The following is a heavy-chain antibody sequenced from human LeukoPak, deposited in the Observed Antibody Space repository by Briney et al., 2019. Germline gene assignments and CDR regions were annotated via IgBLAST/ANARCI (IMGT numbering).Heavy chain of an antibody. Sequence: SETLSLTCTVSGGSISSSSYYWGWTRQPPGKGLEWIGSIYYSGSTYYNPSLKSRVTISVDTSKNQFSLKLSSVTAADTAVYYCARRWYCSSTSCYSNWYFDLWGRDTLVTVSS. CDR1: GGSISSSSYY. D-gene: IGHD2-2*01. CDR3: ARRWYCSSTSCYSNWYFDL. J-gene: IGHJ2*01. V-gene: IGHV4-39*01. CDR2: IYYSGST.